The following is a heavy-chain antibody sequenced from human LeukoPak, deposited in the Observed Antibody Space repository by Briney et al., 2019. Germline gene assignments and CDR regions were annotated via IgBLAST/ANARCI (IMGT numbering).Heavy chain of an antibody. CDR3: ARLAGSRPPWYLDL. D-gene: IGHD6-19*01. Sequence: GGSLRLSCAASGFTFSNSAMNWVRQAPGKGLEWVSSIGPSGGSIFYAASVKGRVSISRDNVQNSLHLQLSSLTADDTAVYYCARLAGSRPPWYLDLWGRGTLVTVSS. CDR2: IGPSGGSI. V-gene: IGHV3-21*04. CDR1: GFTFSNSA. J-gene: IGHJ2*01.